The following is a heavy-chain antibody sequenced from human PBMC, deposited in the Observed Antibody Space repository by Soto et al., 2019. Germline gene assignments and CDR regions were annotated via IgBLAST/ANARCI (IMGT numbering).Heavy chain of an antibody. CDR3: ARASSSGFGFLEWLPRYGMDV. D-gene: IGHD3-3*01. Sequence: PGGSLRLSCAASGFTFSSYWMHWVRQAPGKGLVWVSRINSDGSSTSYADSVKGRFTISRDNAKNTLYLQMNSLRAEDTAVYYCARASSSGFGFLEWLPRYGMDVWGQGTTVTVSS. CDR2: INSDGSST. CDR1: GFTFSSYW. J-gene: IGHJ6*02. V-gene: IGHV3-74*01.